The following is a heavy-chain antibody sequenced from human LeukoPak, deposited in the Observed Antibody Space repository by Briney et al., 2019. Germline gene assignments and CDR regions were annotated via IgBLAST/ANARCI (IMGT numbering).Heavy chain of an antibody. CDR3: ARGYCRDDICQVFPY. J-gene: IGHJ4*02. Sequence: SETLSLTCTVSGGSVSSYYWSWLRQTPEKGLEWIGYMSYSGRTDYGPSLKSRVTMSVDTSKNQFSLKMSYVTAADTGVYYCARGYCRDDICQVFPYWGQGTLVTVSS. V-gene: IGHV4-59*02. D-gene: IGHD2-21*02. CDR2: MSYSGRT. CDR1: GGSVSSYY.